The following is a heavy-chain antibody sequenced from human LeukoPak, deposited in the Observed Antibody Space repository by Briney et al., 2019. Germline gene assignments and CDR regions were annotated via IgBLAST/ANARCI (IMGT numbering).Heavy chain of an antibody. D-gene: IGHD2-2*01. CDR2: AYYRSRGYN. J-gene: IGHJ6*02. V-gene: IGHV6-1*01. CDR3: ARGCSSTSCLVFGMDV. CDR1: GDSVSSNSAA. Sequence: SQTLSLTCAVSGDSVSSNSAAWNWIRQSPSRGLEWLGGAYYRSRGYNDYAVSVKGRITINPDTSKNQLSLQLNSVTPEDTAVYYCARGCSSTSCLVFGMDVWGQGTTVTVSS.